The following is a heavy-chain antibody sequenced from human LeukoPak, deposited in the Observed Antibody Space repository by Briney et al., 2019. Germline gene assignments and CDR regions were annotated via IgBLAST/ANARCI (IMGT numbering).Heavy chain of an antibody. D-gene: IGHD3-3*01. CDR3: ARDSGNYYTMYYFDY. Sequence: PGRSLRLSCAASGFTFSSYAMHWVRQAPGKGLEWVAVISYDGSNKHYADSVKGRFTISRDNSKNTLYLQMNSLRAEDTAVYYCARDSGNYYTMYYFDYWGQGTLVTVSS. CDR2: ISYDGSNK. J-gene: IGHJ4*02. CDR1: GFTFSSYA. V-gene: IGHV3-30-3*01.